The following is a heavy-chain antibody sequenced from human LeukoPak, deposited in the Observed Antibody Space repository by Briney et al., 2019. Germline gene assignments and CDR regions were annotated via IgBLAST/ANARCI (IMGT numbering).Heavy chain of an antibody. D-gene: IGHD1-7*01. Sequence: AAVKVSCKSSGYTFTSYGISWVRQAPGQGLGWLGWVTPYIFNTNSAQKFKGRVTMTTDTSTSTAYMELRSLRSDDTAVYYCARAKFYNWNYDFNWFDPWGQGTLVTVSS. CDR2: VTPYIFNT. V-gene: IGHV1-18*01. J-gene: IGHJ5*02. CDR1: GYTFTSYG. CDR3: ARAKFYNWNYDFNWFDP.